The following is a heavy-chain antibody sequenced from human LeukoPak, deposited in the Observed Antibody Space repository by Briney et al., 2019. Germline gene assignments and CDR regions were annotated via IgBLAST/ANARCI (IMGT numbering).Heavy chain of an antibody. J-gene: IGHJ4*02. Sequence: PSQTLSLTCTASGGSVSSGRYFWSWIRQPPGKGLEWIGYVYYSGSTNFNPSLKSRVTISVDTSKNQFSLKLNSVTTADTAVYYCARAEGAYDRAFDYWGQGTLVTVSS. CDR3: ARAEGAYDRAFDY. D-gene: IGHD3-22*01. V-gene: IGHV4-61*01. CDR2: VYYSGST. CDR1: GGSVSSGRYF.